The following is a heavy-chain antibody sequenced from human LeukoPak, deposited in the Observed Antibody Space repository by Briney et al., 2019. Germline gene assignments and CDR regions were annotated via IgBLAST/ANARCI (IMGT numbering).Heavy chain of an antibody. J-gene: IGHJ3*02. CDR3: ARVYYDILTGYRHDAFDI. V-gene: IGHV4-4*07. CDR2: IYTSGST. D-gene: IGHD3-9*01. Sequence: SETLSLTCTVSGGSISSYYRSWIRQPAGKGLEWIGRIYTSGSTNYNPSLKSRVTMSVDTSKNQFSLKLSSVTAADTAVYYCARVYYDILTGYRHDAFDIWGQGTMVTVSS. CDR1: GGSISSYY.